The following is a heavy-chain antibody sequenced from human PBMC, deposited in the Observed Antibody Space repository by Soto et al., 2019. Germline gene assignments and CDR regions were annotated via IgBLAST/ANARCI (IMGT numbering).Heavy chain of an antibody. CDR1: GFTFDDYA. J-gene: IGHJ6*02. CDR3: AKDLGFGEFYGMDV. Sequence: EVQLVESGGGLVQPGRSLRLSCAASGFTFDDYAMHWVLQAPGKGLEWVSGISWNSGSIGYADSVKGRFTISRDNAKNSLYLQMISLRAEDTALYYCAKDLGFGEFYGMDVWGQGTTVTVSS. CDR2: ISWNSGSI. V-gene: IGHV3-9*01. D-gene: IGHD3-10*01.